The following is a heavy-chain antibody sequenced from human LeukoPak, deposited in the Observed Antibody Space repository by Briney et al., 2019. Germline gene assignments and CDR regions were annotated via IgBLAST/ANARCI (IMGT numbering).Heavy chain of an antibody. J-gene: IGHJ4*02. CDR2: FSSGGSA. V-gene: IGHV4-39*07. CDR3: ARKQTGTMYDV. D-gene: IGHD1-7*01. CDR1: GGSISSSSYY. Sequence: SETLSLTCIVPGGSISSSSYYWAWIRQSPGKGLEWIGTFSSGGSAYYNPSLTSRVSISKDTSDNQFSLRLYSVTTADTAVYYCARKQTGTMYDVWGQGTQVTVSS.